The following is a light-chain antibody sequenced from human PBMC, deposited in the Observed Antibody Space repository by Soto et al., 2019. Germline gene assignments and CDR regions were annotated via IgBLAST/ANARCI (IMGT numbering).Light chain of an antibody. CDR2: AVS. V-gene: IGLV2-14*01. CDR1: SSDVGGNKY. Sequence: QSVLTQPASVSGSPGQSITISCTGSSSDVGGNKYVSWYQQYPGKAPKLMICAVSNRPSGVSNRFSGSKSGNTASLTISGLQAEDEADYYCSAFTGTTYVFGTETKVTVL. CDR3: SAFTGTTYV. J-gene: IGLJ1*01.